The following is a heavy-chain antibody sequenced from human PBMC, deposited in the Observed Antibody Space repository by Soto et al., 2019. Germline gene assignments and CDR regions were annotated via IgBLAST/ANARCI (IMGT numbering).Heavy chain of an antibody. D-gene: IGHD2-15*01. V-gene: IGHV4-59*04. CDR3: ARHYRGGSRQLRYFDY. Sequence: ASETLSLTCTVSGGSISSYYWSWIRQPPGKGLEWIGYIYYSGSTYYNPSLKSRVTISVDTSKNQFSLKLSSVTAADTAVYYCARHYRGGSRQLRYFDYWGQGTLVTVSS. CDR2: IYYSGST. J-gene: IGHJ4*02. CDR1: GGSISSYY.